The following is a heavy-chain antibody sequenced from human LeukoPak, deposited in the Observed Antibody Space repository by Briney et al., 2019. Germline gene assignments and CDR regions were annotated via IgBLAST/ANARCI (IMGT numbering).Heavy chain of an antibody. V-gene: IGHV3-7*01. CDR2: IKQDGSEK. CDR1: GFTFSSYW. D-gene: IGHD2-21*02. J-gene: IGHJ4*02. Sequence: HPGGSLRLSCAASGFTFSSYWMSWVRQAPGKGLEWVANIKQDGSEKYYVDSVKGRFTISRDNAKNSLYLQMNSLRAEDTAVYYCASPALYCGGDCPPDYWGQGTLVTVSS. CDR3: ASPALYCGGDCPPDY.